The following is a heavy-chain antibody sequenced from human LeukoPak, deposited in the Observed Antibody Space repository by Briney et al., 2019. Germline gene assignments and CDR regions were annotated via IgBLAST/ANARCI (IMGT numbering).Heavy chain of an antibody. CDR1: GGTFSSYA. J-gene: IGHJ4*02. CDR2: IIPIFGTA. Sequence: ASVKVSCKASGGTFSSYAISWVRQAPGQGLEWMGRIIPIFGTANYAQKFQGRVAITTDESTSTAYMELSSLRSEDTAVYYCARDQDYDFWSGSDYWGQGTLVTVSS. D-gene: IGHD3-3*01. V-gene: IGHV1-69*05. CDR3: ARDQDYDFWSGSDY.